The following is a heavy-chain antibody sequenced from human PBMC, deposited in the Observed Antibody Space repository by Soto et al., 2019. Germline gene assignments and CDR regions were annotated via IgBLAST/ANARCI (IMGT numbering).Heavy chain of an antibody. V-gene: IGHV3-48*02. J-gene: IGHJ6*02. Sequence: GSLRLSCAASGFTLSSYNMNWVRQAPGKGMEWVSYISVSSDTIYYADSVKGRFTISGDNAKNSLYLQMDSLRDEDTAVYYCARDHGGSTWFVGIYYYFGVDVWGQGTTVTVSS. CDR2: ISVSSDTI. CDR1: GFTLSSYN. D-gene: IGHD6-13*01. CDR3: ARDHGGSTWFVGIYYYFGVDV.